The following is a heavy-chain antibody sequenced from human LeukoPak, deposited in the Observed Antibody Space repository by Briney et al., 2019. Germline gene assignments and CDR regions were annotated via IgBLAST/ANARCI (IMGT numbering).Heavy chain of an antibody. J-gene: IGHJ6*02. Sequence: PSETLSLTCTVSGGSISNYYWTWIRQPPGEGLEWIGYIYSSGGTKYNPSLKSRVTISVDTSKDQFSLNLYSVTPADTAVYYCAKSGGGTDVWGQGTTTTVSS. D-gene: IGHD3-16*01. CDR3: AKSGGGTDV. CDR1: GGSISNYY. V-gene: IGHV4-59*01. CDR2: IYSSGGT.